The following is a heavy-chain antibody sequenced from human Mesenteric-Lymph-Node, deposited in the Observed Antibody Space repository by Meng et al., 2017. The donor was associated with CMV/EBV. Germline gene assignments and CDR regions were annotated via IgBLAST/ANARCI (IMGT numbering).Heavy chain of an antibody. J-gene: IGHJ4*02. CDR1: GFSRSTSGMG. Sequence: QITLKESGPTLVQPTQTPTLTCTFSGFSRSTSGMGVGWIRQPPGTALEWLELIYWDDHTRYSPSLNSRLTLTTDTSNSQVVRTMTKMDPVDTATYFCAHSSGIAAAGPFYFDYWGQGTLVTVSS. CDR3: AHSSGIAAAGPFYFDY. V-gene: IGHV2-5*02. D-gene: IGHD6-13*01. CDR2: IYWDDHT.